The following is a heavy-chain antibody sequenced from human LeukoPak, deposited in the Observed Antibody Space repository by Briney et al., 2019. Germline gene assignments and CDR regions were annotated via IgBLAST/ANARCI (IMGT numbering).Heavy chain of an antibody. J-gene: IGHJ4*02. Sequence: GGSLRLSCAVSGITLNNYGMTWVRQAPGRGLEWVAGISDSGGSTKYADSVKGRFTISRDNPKNTLYLQMNSLRAEDTAVYFCAKRGVVIRVILVGFHKEAYYFESWGQGALVTVSP. CDR3: AKRGVVIRVILVGFHKEAYYFES. V-gene: IGHV3-23*01. D-gene: IGHD3/OR15-3a*01. CDR1: GITLNNYG. CDR2: ISDSGGST.